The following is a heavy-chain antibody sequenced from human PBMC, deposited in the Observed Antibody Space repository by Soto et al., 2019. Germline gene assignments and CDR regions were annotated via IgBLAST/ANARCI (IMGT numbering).Heavy chain of an antibody. V-gene: IGHV4-59*01. CDR1: GVSISISY. CDR2: NYHSETT. CDR3: VREAYMGYGHAIDH. Sequence: SESRSFACAVSGVSISISYWGGIRQNPGKGLEWSGYNYHSETTNYNHSLKSRVTISVDTSKNQFSLRLTSVTAADTAIYYCVREAYMGYGHAIDHWGQGTLVTVYS. D-gene: IGHD5-12*01. J-gene: IGHJ4*02.